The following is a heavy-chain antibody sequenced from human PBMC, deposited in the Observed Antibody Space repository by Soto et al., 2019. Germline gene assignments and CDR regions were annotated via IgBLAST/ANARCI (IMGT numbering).Heavy chain of an antibody. CDR2: ISGSGGST. V-gene: IGHV3-23*01. CDR1: GFTFSSYA. CDR3: AKSQQLVYYFDY. Sequence: GGSLRLSCAASGFTFSSYAMSWVRQAPGKGLEWVSAISGSGGSTYYADSVKGRLTISRDNSKNTLYLQMNSLRAEDTAVYYCAKSQQLVYYFDYWGQGTLVTVSS. J-gene: IGHJ4*02. D-gene: IGHD6-13*01.